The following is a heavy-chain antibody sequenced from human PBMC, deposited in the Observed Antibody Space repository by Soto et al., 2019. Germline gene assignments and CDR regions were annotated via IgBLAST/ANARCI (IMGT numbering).Heavy chain of an antibody. V-gene: IGHV4-39*01. CDR3: ARHGGERALRLHF. Sequence: SETLSLTGTVSGGSITKRNFNWGWIRQPPGKGLEWIGTFYYSGNTYQNPSLKGRVSISVDTSKNQFSLNLSSVTATDTALYYCARHGGERALRLHFWGQGTLVTAPQ. J-gene: IGHJ4*02. CDR2: FYYSGNT. D-gene: IGHD3-16*01. CDR1: GGSITKRNFN.